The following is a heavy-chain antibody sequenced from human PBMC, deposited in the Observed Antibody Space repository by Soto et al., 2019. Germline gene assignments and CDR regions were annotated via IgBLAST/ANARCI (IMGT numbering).Heavy chain of an antibody. V-gene: IGHV4-39*01. Sequence: QLQLQESGPGLVKPSETLSLTCTVSGGSISSSSYYWGWIRQPPGKGLEWIGSIYYSGSTYYNPSLKSRVTISVDTSKNQFSLRLSSVTAADTAVYYWARQASSSSLGWFDPWVQGTLVTVSS. D-gene: IGHD6-6*01. CDR2: IYYSGST. CDR3: ARQASSSSLGWFDP. CDR1: GGSISSSSYY. J-gene: IGHJ5*02.